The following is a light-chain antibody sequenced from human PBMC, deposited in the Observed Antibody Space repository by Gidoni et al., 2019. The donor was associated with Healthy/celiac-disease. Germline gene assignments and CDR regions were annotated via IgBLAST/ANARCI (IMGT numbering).Light chain of an antibody. CDR2: KDS. CDR3: QSADSSGTLVV. CDR1: ALPKQY. J-gene: IGLJ2*01. V-gene: IGLV3-25*03. Sequence: SYELTQPPSVSVSLGQTARITCSGDALPKQYAYWYQQKPGQAPVLVIYKDSERPSGIPERFSGSSSGTTVTLTISGVQAEDEADYYCQSADSSGTLVVFGGGTKLTVL.